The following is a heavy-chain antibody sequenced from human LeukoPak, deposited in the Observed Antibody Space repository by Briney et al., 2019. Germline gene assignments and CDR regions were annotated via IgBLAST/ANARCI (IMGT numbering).Heavy chain of an antibody. Sequence: PSQPRSFTGTVPDASISNAGYPWSWIRQPPGKSLEWTGYILHIGTTSYHPSLKSRVTISVDRPKPQSSLKLSSVPAADTAVYYCARASGYYYYYGMDVWGQGTTVTASS. CDR3: ARASGYYYYYGMDV. V-gene: IGHV4-30-2*01. CDR1: DASISNAGYP. CDR2: ILHIGTT. D-gene: IGHD1-26*01. J-gene: IGHJ6*02.